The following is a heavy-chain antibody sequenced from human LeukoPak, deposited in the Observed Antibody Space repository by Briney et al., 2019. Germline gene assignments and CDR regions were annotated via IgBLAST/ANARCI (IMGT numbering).Heavy chain of an antibody. Sequence: GGSLRLSCPASGFTVSSNYMSWVRQAPGKGLEWVSIIYTGGTTNYADSVKGRFTISRDTSKNTLYLQMKSLRAGDTAVYYCARGGISDSWSEGAFDIWGQGTMVTVSS. J-gene: IGHJ3*02. CDR1: GFTVSSNY. CDR3: ARGGISDSWSEGAFDI. V-gene: IGHV3-66*02. D-gene: IGHD6-13*01. CDR2: IYTGGTT.